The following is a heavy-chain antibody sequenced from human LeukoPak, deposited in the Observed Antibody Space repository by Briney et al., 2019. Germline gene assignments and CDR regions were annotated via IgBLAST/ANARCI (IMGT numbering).Heavy chain of an antibody. CDR2: INSDGSTT. D-gene: IGHD3-10*01. CDR1: GFTFRTYW. V-gene: IGHV3-74*01. CDR3: ARAGNYYFEY. Sequence: GGSLRLSCAASGFTFRTYWMHWVRQTPGQGLVWVSRINSDGSTTNYADSVKGRFTVSRDNAQNTLYLQMSSLRAEYTAVYYCARAGNYYFEYWGQGALVTVSS. J-gene: IGHJ4*02.